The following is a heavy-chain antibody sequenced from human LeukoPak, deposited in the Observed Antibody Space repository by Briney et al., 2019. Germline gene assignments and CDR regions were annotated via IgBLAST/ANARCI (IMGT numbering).Heavy chain of an antibody. CDR2: IYSGDTT. V-gene: IGHV3-66*01. CDR1: GFTVSSNY. CDR3: ARDNLNYYYGSGRQYYFDY. J-gene: IGHJ4*02. D-gene: IGHD3-10*01. Sequence: GGSLRLSCAASGFTVSSNYMSWVRQAPGKGLECVSIIYSGDTTYYADSVKGRFTISRDNSKNTLYLQMNSLRAEDTAVYYCARDNLNYYYGSGRQYYFDYWGQGTLVTVSS.